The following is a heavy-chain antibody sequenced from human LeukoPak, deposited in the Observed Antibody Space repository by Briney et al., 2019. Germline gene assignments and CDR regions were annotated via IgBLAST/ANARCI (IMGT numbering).Heavy chain of an antibody. CDR1: GYSISSGYY. CDR2: IYHSGST. V-gene: IGHV4-38-2*01. J-gene: IGHJ3*02. CDR3: ARRSTLNYDILTGPRRYAFDI. D-gene: IGHD3-9*01. Sequence: SETLSLTCAVSGYSISSGYYWGWIRQPPGKGLEWIGSIYHSGSTYYNPSLKSRVTISVDTSKNQFSLKLSSVTAADTAVYYCARRSTLNYDILTGPRRYAFDIWGQGTMVTVSS.